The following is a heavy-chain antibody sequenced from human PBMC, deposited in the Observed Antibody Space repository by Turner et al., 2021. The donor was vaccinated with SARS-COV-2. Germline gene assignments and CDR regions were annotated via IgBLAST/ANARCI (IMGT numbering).Heavy chain of an antibody. CDR2: RWNDGSQK. D-gene: IGHD3-22*01. J-gene: IGHJ3*02. Sequence: QVQLVESGGGAVRLGRSLILPCAASAFIFRSHGMHWVRQAPGKGLEWVAVRWNDGSQKYYADSVKGRFTISRDNSKDMVYLQMNSLRAEDTAVYYCARLDDSGHWGAFDIWGQGTMVTVSS. V-gene: IGHV3-33*01. CDR3: ARLDDSGHWGAFDI. CDR1: AFIFRSHG.